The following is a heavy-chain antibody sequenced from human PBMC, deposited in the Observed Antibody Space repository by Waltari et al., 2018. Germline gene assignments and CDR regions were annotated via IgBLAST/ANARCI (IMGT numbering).Heavy chain of an antibody. CDR1: GGSFSGYY. J-gene: IGHJ3*02. CDR3: ARVRSLKNIAAAGPKRRDAFDI. D-gene: IGHD6-13*01. CDR2: INHSGST. V-gene: IGHV4-34*01. Sequence: QVQLQQWGAGLLKPSETLSLTCAVYGGSFSGYYWSWIRPPPGKGLEWIGEINHSGSTNYNPPLKSRVTISVDTTKNQFSLKLSSVTAADTAVYYCARVRSLKNIAAAGPKRRDAFDIWGQGTMVTVSS.